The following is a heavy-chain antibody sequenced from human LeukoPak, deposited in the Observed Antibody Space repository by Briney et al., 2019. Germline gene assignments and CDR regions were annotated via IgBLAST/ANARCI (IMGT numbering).Heavy chain of an antibody. J-gene: IGHJ6*03. D-gene: IGHD1-1*01. CDR3: ARARTGKSYYYMHV. Sequence: GGSLRLSCAASGFTFSDYYMSWIRQAPGKGLEWVSYISSSGSTIYYADSVKGRFTISRDNAKNSLYLQMNSLRAEDTAVYYCARARTGKSYYYMHVWGKGTTVTVSS. CDR1: GFTFSDYY. CDR2: ISSSGSTI. V-gene: IGHV3-11*04.